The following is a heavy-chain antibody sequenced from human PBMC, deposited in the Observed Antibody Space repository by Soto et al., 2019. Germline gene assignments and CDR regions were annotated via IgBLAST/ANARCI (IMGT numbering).Heavy chain of an antibody. Sequence: QLQLQESGPGLVKPSETLSLTCTVSGGSISSSSYYWGWIRQPPGKGLEWIGSIYYSGSTYYNPSLKSRVTISVDTSKNQFSLKLSSVTAADTAVYYCAMDGGWYPVRWYFQHWGQGTLVTVSS. J-gene: IGHJ1*01. CDR1: GGSISSSSYY. D-gene: IGHD6-19*01. V-gene: IGHV4-39*01. CDR2: IYYSGST. CDR3: AMDGGWYPVRWYFQH.